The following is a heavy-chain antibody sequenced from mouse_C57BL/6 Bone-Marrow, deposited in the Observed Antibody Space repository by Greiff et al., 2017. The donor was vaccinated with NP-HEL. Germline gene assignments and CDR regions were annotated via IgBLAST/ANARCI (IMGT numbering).Heavy chain of an antibody. Sequence: VQLQQSGAELVKPGASSELSCKASGYTFTSYWEPWVEEGPGQGLEWVGMIHPNSGSTNYNEKFKSKATLTVDKSSSTAYMQLSSLTSEDSAVYYCARYLYWYFDVWGTGTTVTVSS. CDR2: IHPNSGST. CDR1: GYTFTSYW. D-gene: IGHD5-1*01. CDR3: ARYLYWYFDV. V-gene: IGHV1-64*01. J-gene: IGHJ1*03.